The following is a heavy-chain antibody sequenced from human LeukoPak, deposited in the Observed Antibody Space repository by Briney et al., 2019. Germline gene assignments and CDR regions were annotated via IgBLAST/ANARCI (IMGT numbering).Heavy chain of an antibody. CDR3: ARSGIPAVAGSD. CDR1: GGSFSGYY. J-gene: IGHJ4*02. V-gene: IGHV4-34*01. Sequence: KPSETLSLTCAVYGGSFSGYYWSWIRQPPGKGLEWIGEINHSGSTNYNPSLKSRVTMSVDTSKNQFSLKLSSVTAADTAVYYCARSGIPAVAGSDWGQGTLVTVSS. CDR2: INHSGST. D-gene: IGHD6-19*01.